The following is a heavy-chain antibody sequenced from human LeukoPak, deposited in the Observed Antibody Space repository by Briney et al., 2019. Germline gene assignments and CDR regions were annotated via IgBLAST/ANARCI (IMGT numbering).Heavy chain of an antibody. CDR2: INPNSGGT. CDR3: ARPDSDYYGSGSYPFDY. Sequence: ASVKVSCKASGGTFSSYAISWVRQAPGQGLEWMGWINPNSGGTNYAQKFQGRVTMTRDTSISTAYMELSRLRSDDTAVYYCARPDSDYYGSGSYPFDYWGQGTLVTVSS. V-gene: IGHV1-2*02. D-gene: IGHD3-10*01. CDR1: GGTFSSYA. J-gene: IGHJ4*02.